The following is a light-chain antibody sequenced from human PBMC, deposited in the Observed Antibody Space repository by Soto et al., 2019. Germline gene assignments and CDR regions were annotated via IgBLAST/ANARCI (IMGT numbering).Light chain of an antibody. CDR3: SSYTSSSTLV. CDR1: SSDVGAYNY. V-gene: IGLV2-14*01. CDR2: DVR. Sequence: QSALTQPASVSGSPGQSITISCTGTSSDVGAYNYVSWYQQHPGKAPKLMICDVRNRPSGVSNRFSGSKSGNTASLTISGLQAEDEADYYCSSYTSSSTLVFGTGTKLTVL. J-gene: IGLJ1*01.